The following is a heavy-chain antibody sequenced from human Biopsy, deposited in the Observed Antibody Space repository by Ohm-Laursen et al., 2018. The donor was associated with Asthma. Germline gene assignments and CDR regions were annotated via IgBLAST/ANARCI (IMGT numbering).Heavy chain of an antibody. J-gene: IGHJ3*02. Sequence: TLSLTCAVSGGSMSSSSYYWGWIRQPPGKGLEWIGYISYTGTTYYNPSLKSRISMTVDTSKIQFSLKLSSVTAADTAIYYCARERMFFYDSSGYGAFDIWGQGTLVTVSS. CDR1: GGSMSSSSYY. CDR3: ARERMFFYDSSGYGAFDI. CDR2: ISYTGTT. V-gene: IGHV4-31*11. D-gene: IGHD3-22*01.